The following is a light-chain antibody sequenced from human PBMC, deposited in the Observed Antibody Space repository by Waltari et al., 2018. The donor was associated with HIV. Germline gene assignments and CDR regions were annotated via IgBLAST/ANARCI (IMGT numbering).Light chain of an antibody. J-gene: IGKJ2*01. CDR1: QTVLYSSNKKNF. V-gene: IGKV4-1*01. CDR3: QQYYSTPYT. CDR2: WAT. Sequence: DIVMTQSPDSLAVPLGERATITCNSSQTVLYSSNKKNFLSWYQQKPGQPPKLLISWATTRDSGGPDRFSGSGSGTDFTLTVSSLQAEDVAFYYCQQYYSTPYTFGRGTKV.